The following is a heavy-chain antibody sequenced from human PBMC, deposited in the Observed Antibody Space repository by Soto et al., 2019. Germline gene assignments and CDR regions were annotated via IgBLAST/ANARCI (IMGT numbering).Heavy chain of an antibody. Sequence: QVQLVESGGGVVQPGRSLRLSCAASGFTFSSYAMHWVRQAPGKGLEWVAVISYDGSNKYYADSVKGRFTISRDNSKNTLYLQMNSLRAEDTAVYYCALEDRFLEWLIDYWGQGTLVTVSS. CDR1: GFTFSSYA. J-gene: IGHJ4*02. CDR3: ALEDRFLEWLIDY. V-gene: IGHV3-30-3*01. CDR2: ISYDGSNK. D-gene: IGHD3-3*01.